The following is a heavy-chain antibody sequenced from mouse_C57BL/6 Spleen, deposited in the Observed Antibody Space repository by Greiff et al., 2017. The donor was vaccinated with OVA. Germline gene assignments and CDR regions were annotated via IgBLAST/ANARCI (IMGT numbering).Heavy chain of an antibody. CDR3: ARPHLRYYFDY. CDR1: GYTFTDYN. V-gene: IGHV1-22*01. CDR2: INPNNGGT. Sequence: DVQLQESGPELVKPGASVKMSCKASGYTFTDYNMHWVKQSHGKSLEWIGYINPNNGGTSYNQKFKGKATLTVNKSSSTAYMELRSLTSEDSAVYYCARPHLRYYFDYWGQGTTLTVSS. D-gene: IGHD1-1*01. J-gene: IGHJ2*01.